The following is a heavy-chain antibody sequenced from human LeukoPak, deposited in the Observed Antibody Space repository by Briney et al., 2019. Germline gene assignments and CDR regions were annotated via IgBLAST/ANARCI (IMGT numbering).Heavy chain of an antibody. D-gene: IGHD4-17*01. V-gene: IGHV3-21*01. J-gene: IGHJ4*02. CDR2: ISSTSSYI. CDR1: GFNFKSYT. Sequence: GGSQRLSCAASGFNFKSYTMNWVRQPPGKGLEWVSFISSTSSYIYYADAVRGRFTISRDNANNSLYLQMNSLTVEDTAVYYCARANYDYGDSLAFWGQGSLVTVSS. CDR3: ARANYDYGDSLAF.